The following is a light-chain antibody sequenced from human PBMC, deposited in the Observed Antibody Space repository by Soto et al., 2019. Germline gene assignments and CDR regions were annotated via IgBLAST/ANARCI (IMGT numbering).Light chain of an antibody. J-gene: IGLJ2*01. Sequence: QSALTQPPSASGSPGQSVTISCTGTSSDVGGYNYVSWYQQHPDKAPKLMIYDVSKRPSGVPDRFSGSKSGNTASLTVSGLQAEDEADYYCSSYEGSNNPVLFGGGTKLTVL. CDR1: SSDVGGYNY. V-gene: IGLV2-8*01. CDR3: SSYEGSNNPVL. CDR2: DVS.